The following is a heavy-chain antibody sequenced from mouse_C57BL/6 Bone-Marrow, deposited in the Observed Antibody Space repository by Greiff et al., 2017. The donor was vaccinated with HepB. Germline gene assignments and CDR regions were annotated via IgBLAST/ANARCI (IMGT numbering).Heavy chain of an antibody. V-gene: IGHV5-9-1*02. Sequence: VQLVESGEGLVKPGGSLKLSCAASGFTFSSYAMSWVRQTPEKRLEWVAYISSGGDYIYYADTVKGRFTISRDNARNTLYLQMSSLKSEDTAMYYCTRGEGFDDSHYAMDYWGQGTSVTVSS. D-gene: IGHD2-4*01. J-gene: IGHJ4*01. CDR1: GFTFSSYA. CDR2: ISSGGDYI. CDR3: TRGEGFDDSHYAMDY.